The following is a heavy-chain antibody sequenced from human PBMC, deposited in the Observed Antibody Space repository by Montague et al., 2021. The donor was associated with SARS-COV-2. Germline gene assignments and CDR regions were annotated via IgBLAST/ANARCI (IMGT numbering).Heavy chain of an antibody. CDR2: LHYSGST. Sequence: SETLSLTCTVSGGSISSSSYYWGWLRQAPGKVLEWIGSLHYSGSTYYNPSLNSPVTISVDTSKNQFSLKLSSVTAADTAVYYCARDPSRQPLLYPIGDYYYGMDVWGQGTTVTVSS. CDR1: GGSISSSSYY. J-gene: IGHJ6*02. CDR3: ARDPSRQPLLYPIGDYYYGMDV. D-gene: IGHD2-2*02. V-gene: IGHV4-39*07.